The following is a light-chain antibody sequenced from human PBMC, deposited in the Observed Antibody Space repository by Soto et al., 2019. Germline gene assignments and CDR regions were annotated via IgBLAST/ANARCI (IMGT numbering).Light chain of an antibody. CDR1: SSDIGGYNH. V-gene: IGLV2-14*03. J-gene: IGLJ3*02. CDR3: CAYTARTTLSWV. CDR2: DVD. Sequence: QSALTQPTSVSGSPGQSITISCTGVSSDIGGYNHVSWYQQHPGKVPRLIIYDVDNRPLGVSNRFSGSQSGNMASLTISGLQDGGEADYYCCAYTARTTLSWVFGGGTKVTVL.